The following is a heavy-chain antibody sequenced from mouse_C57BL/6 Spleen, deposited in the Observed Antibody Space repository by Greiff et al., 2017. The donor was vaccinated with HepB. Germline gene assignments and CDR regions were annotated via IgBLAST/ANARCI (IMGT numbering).Heavy chain of an antibody. Sequence: EVNLVESGGGLVQPGGSLKLSCAASGFTFSDYYMYWVRQTPEKRLEWVAYISNGGGSTYYPDTVKGRFTISRDNAKNTLYLQMSRLKSEDTAMYYCARQGVGRGYFDYWGQGTTLTVSS. CDR1: GFTFSDYY. J-gene: IGHJ2*01. V-gene: IGHV5-12*01. D-gene: IGHD4-1*01. CDR3: ARQGVGRGYFDY. CDR2: ISNGGGST.